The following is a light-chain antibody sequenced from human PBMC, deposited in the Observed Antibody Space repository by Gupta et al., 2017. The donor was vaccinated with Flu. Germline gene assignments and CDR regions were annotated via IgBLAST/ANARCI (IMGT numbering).Light chain of an antibody. CDR1: ALPKQY. J-gene: IGLJ2*01. Sequence: SDELTQPPSVSVSPGQTARITCSGDALPKQYAYWYQQKQGQAPLLVIYQDSERPSGSPERFSGSSSGTTLTFTISGVQAEDEADYYCQSADTDRTYVVVFGGGTKVTVL. CDR2: QDS. CDR3: QSADTDRTYVVV. V-gene: IGLV3-25*03.